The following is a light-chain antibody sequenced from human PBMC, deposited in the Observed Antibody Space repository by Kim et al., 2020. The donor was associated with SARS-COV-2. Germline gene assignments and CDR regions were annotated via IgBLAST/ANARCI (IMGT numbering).Light chain of an antibody. V-gene: IGKV1-27*01. CDR1: QGISNY. Sequence: ASVGDRVTITCRASQGISNYLAWYQQKPGKVPKLLIYAASTLQSGVPSRFSGSGSGTDFTLTISSLQPEDVATYYCQKYNSAPRNTFGQGTKLEI. CDR2: AAS. CDR3: QKYNSAPRNT. J-gene: IGKJ2*01.